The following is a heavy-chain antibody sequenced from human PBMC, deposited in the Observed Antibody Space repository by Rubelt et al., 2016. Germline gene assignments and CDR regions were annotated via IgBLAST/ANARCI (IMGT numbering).Heavy chain of an antibody. D-gene: IGHD3-22*01. CDR2: IYWDDDK. CDR1: GFSLSTSGVG. J-gene: IGHJ3*02. V-gene: IGHV2-5*02. CDR3: AHHIYYYDSSGYYYSSAFDI. Sequence: QITLKESGPTLVKPTQTLTLTCTFSGFSLSTSGVGVGWIRQPPGKALEWLALIYWDDDKRYSPSLKSRLTITKDTSKNQVVLTMTNMDPVDTATYYCAHHIYYYDSSGYYYSSAFDIWGQGTMVTVSS.